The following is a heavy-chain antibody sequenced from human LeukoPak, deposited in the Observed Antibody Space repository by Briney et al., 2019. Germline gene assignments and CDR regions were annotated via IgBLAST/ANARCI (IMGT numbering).Heavy chain of an antibody. J-gene: IGHJ4*02. D-gene: IGHD2-21*02. CDR3: ARIGGVVVTAPFDY. CDR1: GGSFSGYY. CDR2: IYYSGST. Sequence: PSETLSLTCAVYGGSFSGYYWSWIRQPPGKGLEWIGYIYYSGSTNYNPSLKSRVTISVDTSKNQFSLKLGSVTAADTAVYYCARIGGVVVTAPFDYWGQGTLVTVSS. V-gene: IGHV4-59*01.